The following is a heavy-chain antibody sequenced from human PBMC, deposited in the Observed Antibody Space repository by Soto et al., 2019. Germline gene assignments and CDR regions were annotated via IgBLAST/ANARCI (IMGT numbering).Heavy chain of an antibody. J-gene: IGHJ4*02. CDR2: ISGSSSNI. CDR1: GFTFSSYS. CDR3: ARDRWPVVN. D-gene: IGHD3-16*02. V-gene: IGHV3-48*02. Sequence: EVPLVESGGGLVQPGESLRLSCAASGFTFSSYSMNWVRQAPGKGLEWVSYISGSSSNIYYADSVRGRFTISRDNAKNSLYLRMNSLRDEDTAVYYCARDRWPVVNWGQGTLVTVSS.